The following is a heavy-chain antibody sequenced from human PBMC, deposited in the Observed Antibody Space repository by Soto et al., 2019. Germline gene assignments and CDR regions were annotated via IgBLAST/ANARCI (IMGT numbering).Heavy chain of an antibody. V-gene: IGHV4-39*01. J-gene: IGHJ4*02. CDR1: VVSVSSTCYN. Sequence: SETLSLTCNFSVVSVSSTCYNWVCIRQPPWEGLEWLGTLDYSGAAHYNPSLKRRINISADQYKNQVSLTLTSVPAADTAVYYSARQGSYWGQGXPVNVYS. CDR2: LDYSGAA. CDR3: ARQGSY.